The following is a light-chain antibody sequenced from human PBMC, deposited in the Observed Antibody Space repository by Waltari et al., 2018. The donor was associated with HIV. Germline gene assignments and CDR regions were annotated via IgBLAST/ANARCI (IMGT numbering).Light chain of an antibody. CDR3: QQRTNWPPWT. Sequence: SSVLPQPPSVSVAPGQTANITCGVNNIGSKSVQWYQQKPGQAPVLVVDDDSDRPSGIPERFSGSNSGNTATLTISSLEPEDFAVYYCQQRTNWPPWTFGQGTK. J-gene: IGLJ3*02. V-gene: IGLV3-21*02. CDR1: NIGSKS. CDR2: DDS.